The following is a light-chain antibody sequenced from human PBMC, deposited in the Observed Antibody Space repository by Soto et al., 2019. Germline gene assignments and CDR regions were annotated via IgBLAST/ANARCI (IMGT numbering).Light chain of an antibody. CDR2: SIN. J-gene: IGLJ3*02. V-gene: IGLV1-44*01. CDR1: SSNIGSNT. CDR3: IAWDDSLNRPV. Sequence: QLVLTQPPSASGTPGQRVTISCSGSSSNIGSNTVNWYQQLPGTAPKLLIYSINQRPSGVPDRFSGSKSGTSASLAISGLQSEDEADYYCIAWDDSLNRPVFGGGTKLTVL.